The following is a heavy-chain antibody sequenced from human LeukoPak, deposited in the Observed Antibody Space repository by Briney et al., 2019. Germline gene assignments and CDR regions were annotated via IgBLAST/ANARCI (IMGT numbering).Heavy chain of an antibody. D-gene: IGHD4-23*01. CDR2: VSASGGST. Sequence: GSLRLSCAASGFTFSIYAMNWVRQAPGKGLEWISTVSASGGSTCYTDSIKGRFTISRDNSKNTLYLQMNSLRADDTAVYYCAKLTVVDYWGQGTLVTVSS. CDR3: AKLTVVDY. CDR1: GFTFSIYA. V-gene: IGHV3-23*01. J-gene: IGHJ4*02.